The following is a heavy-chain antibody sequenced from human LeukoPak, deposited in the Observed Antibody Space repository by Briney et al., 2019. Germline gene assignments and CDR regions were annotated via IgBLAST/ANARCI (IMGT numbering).Heavy chain of an antibody. CDR2: IYYSGST. V-gene: IGHV4-31*02. J-gene: IGHJ4*02. CDR3: ARDYDSSGLDY. CDR1: GFTFSSYA. Sequence: LRLSCAASGFTFSSYAMSWIRQHPGKGLEWIGNIYYSGSTYYNPSLKSRVTISVDTSKNQFSLKLSSVTAADTAVYYCARDYDSSGLDYWGQGTLVTVSS. D-gene: IGHD3-22*01.